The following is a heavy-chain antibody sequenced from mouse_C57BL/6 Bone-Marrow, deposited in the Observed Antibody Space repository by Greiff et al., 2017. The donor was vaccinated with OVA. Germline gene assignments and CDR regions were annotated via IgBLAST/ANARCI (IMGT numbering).Heavy chain of an antibody. CDR2: IRNKANGYTT. V-gene: IGHV7-3*01. J-gene: IGHJ2*01. CDR1: GFTFTDYY. CDR3: ARSFSAWDEDY. D-gene: IGHD4-1*01. Sequence: DVQLQESGGGLVQPGGSLSLSCAASGFTFTDYYMSWVRQPPGKALEWLGFIRNKANGYTTEYSASVKGRFTISSDNSQSILYLQMNALRAEDSATYYCARSFSAWDEDYWGQGTTLTVSS.